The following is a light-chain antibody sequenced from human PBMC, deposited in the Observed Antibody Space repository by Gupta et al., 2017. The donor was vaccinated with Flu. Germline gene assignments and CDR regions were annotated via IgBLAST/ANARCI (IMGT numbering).Light chain of an antibody. J-gene: IGKJ1*01. Sequence: EIVLTQSPGTLSLSPGERATLSCRASQSLSANFLAWYQQKPGQAPRLLMYGSSSRATGIPDRFSGSGSGTDFTLTISRLEPEDAAVYYCQRHGRSPKWAFGQGTKVEIK. V-gene: IGKV3-20*01. CDR3: QRHGRSPKWA. CDR2: GSS. CDR1: QSLSANF.